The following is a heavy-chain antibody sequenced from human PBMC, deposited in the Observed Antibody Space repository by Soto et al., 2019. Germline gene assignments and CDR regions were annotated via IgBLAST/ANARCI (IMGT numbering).Heavy chain of an antibody. CDR1: GFTFSSYG. V-gene: IGHV3-30*18. D-gene: IGHD2-15*01. Sequence: VGSLRLSCAASGFTFSSYGMHWVRQAPGKGLEWVAVISYDGSNKYYADSVKGRFTISRDNSKNTLYLQMNSLRAEDTAVYYCAKEFIGRPLNWFDPWGQGTLVTVSS. CDR2: ISYDGSNK. J-gene: IGHJ5*02. CDR3: AKEFIGRPLNWFDP.